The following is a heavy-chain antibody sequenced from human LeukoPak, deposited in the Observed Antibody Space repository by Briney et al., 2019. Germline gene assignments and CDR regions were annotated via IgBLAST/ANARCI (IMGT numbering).Heavy chain of an antibody. CDR1: GYTFTGYY. J-gene: IGHJ5*02. Sequence: GASVKVSCKASGYTFTGYYMHWVRQAPGQGLEWMGWINPNSGGTNYAQKFQGRVTMTRDTSISTAYMELSRLRSDDTAVYYCAREKDYDSSGYQGWFDPWGQGTLVTVSS. D-gene: IGHD3-22*01. CDR2: INPNSGGT. CDR3: AREKDYDSSGYQGWFDP. V-gene: IGHV1-2*02.